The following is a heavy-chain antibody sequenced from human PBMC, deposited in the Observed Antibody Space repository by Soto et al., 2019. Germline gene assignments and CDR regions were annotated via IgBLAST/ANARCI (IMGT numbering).Heavy chain of an antibody. CDR1: GFTFSDYY. V-gene: IGHV3-11*01. D-gene: IGHD2-15*01. CDR2: ISSSGSTI. CDR3: ATVRYCSGGNCYSSYFYMDV. Sequence: QVQLVESGGGLVQPGGSLRLSCAASGFTFSDYYMSWIRQAPGKGLEWVSYISSSGSTIYYADSVKGRFTISRDNAKNSLYLQMNSLRAEDTAVYYCATVRYCSGGNCYSSYFYMDVWGKGTTVTVSS. J-gene: IGHJ6*03.